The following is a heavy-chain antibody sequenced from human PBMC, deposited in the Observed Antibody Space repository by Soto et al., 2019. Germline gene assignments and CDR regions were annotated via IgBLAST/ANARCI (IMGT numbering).Heavy chain of an antibody. CDR3: ARVIATAVHWFDP. CDR2: IYHSGCT. V-gene: IGHV4-4*02. Sequence: QVQLQESGPGLVKPSGTLSLTCAVSGGSISSTNWWNWVRQPPGKGLEWIGEIYHSGCTKYNPSLKSRVTISVDKSKNQFSLKLSSVTAADTAVYYCARVIATAVHWFDPWGQGTLVTVSS. CDR1: GGSISSTNW. J-gene: IGHJ5*02. D-gene: IGHD6-13*01.